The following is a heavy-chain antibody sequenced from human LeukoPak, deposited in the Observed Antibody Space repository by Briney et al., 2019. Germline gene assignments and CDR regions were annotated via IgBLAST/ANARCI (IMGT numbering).Heavy chain of an antibody. CDR2: INSSCSYI. CDR3: ARFTYGDYSAPGFGY. CDR1: VFIYRRYS. D-gene: IGHD4-17*01. J-gene: IGHJ4*02. Sequence: PGGSVRLSRAACVFIYRRYSINWVRQASARGREGVSSINSSCSYIYYADSVKGRFTISRDNAKNSLYLQMNSLRAEDTAVYYCARFTYGDYSAPGFGYWGQGTLVTVSS. V-gene: IGHV3-21*01.